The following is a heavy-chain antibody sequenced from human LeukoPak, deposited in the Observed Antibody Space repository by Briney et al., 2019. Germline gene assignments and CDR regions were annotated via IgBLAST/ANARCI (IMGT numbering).Heavy chain of an antibody. J-gene: IGHJ6*02. V-gene: IGHV3-48*03. Sequence: GGSLGLSCAASGFTFSSYEMNWVRQAPGKGLEWVSYISSSGSTIYYADSVKGRFTISRDNAKNSLYLQMNSLRAEDTAVYYCARDIVVVPAAKWHYYYYGMDVWGQGTTVTVSS. CDR2: ISSSGSTI. CDR1: GFTFSSYE. D-gene: IGHD2-2*01. CDR3: ARDIVVVPAAKWHYYYYGMDV.